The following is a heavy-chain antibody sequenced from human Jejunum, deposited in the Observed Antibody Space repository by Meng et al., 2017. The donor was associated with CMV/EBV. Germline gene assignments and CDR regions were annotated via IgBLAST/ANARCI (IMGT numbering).Heavy chain of an antibody. CDR1: GDSISSDIW. CDR2: VYHRGDT. Sequence: QVQLQELGPGLVKPSGTLSLTCTVSGDSISSDIWWSWARQPPGKGLEWIGEVYHRGDTNYNPSLKSRVDISVDKSKNQFYLSLFSVTAADTAVYYCGRDQGRELINHWGQGTLVTVSS. V-gene: IGHV4-4*02. J-gene: IGHJ4*02. D-gene: IGHD1-7*01. CDR3: GRDQGRELINH.